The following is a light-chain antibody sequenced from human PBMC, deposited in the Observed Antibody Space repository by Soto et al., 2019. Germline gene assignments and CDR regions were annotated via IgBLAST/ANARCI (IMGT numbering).Light chain of an antibody. CDR3: QQYNSYWT. CDR1: QSISSW. V-gene: IGKV1-5*03. CDR2: KAS. Sequence: DIQMTQSPSTLSASVGDRVTITCRASQSISSWLAWYQQKPGKAPKLLIYKASTLKSGVPSRFSGSGSGTEFTLTISSLQPDDFATCYCQQYNSYWTFGQGTKVEIK. J-gene: IGKJ1*01.